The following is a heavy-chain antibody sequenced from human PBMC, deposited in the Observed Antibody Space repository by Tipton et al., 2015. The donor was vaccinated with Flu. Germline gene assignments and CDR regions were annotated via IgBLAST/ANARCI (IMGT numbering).Heavy chain of an antibody. CDR3: ARDEGGTYPD. D-gene: IGHD1-14*01. CDR1: GFTVSTSY. Sequence: AVSGFTVSTSYMSWVRQPPGKGLEWVSIVYDDGRTYYADSVEGRFAISRDNSKNILYLQMNSLRADGTAVYFCARDEGGTYPDWGQGTLVTVSS. J-gene: IGHJ4*02. V-gene: IGHV3-53*01. CDR2: VYDDGRT.